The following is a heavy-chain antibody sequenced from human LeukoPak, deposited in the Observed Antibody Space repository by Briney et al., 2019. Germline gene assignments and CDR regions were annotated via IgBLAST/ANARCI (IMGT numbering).Heavy chain of an antibody. Sequence: GGSLRLSCAASGLTFSNYAMNWVRQASGRGLEWVSGITDSGRKTNYADSVKGRFSISRDNSKNTVYLQMSDLRAEDTAVYYCAKITKATTPNYWGQGTLVTVSS. CDR1: GLTFSNYA. V-gene: IGHV3-23*01. D-gene: IGHD4-17*01. CDR3: AKITKATTPNY. CDR2: ITDSGRKT. J-gene: IGHJ4*02.